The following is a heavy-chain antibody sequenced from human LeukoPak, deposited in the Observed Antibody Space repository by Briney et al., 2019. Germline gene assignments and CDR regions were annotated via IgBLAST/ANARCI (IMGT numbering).Heavy chain of an antibody. Sequence: GESLKISWQGSGYSFTGNWIGWARQLPGKGLEWRGFIYPGDFDTRYRPSFKGHSTFSDAMSISTGYLQWTSLKASDTAMYYYARAMGYFDWLSLDYWGQGTLVTVSS. D-gene: IGHD3-9*01. J-gene: IGHJ4*02. CDR2: IYPGDFDT. V-gene: IGHV5-51*01. CDR3: ARAMGYFDWLSLDY. CDR1: GYSFTGNW.